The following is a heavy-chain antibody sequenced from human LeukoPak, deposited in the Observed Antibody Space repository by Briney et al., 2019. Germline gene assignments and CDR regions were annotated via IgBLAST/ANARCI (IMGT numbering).Heavy chain of an antibody. J-gene: IGHJ4*02. V-gene: IGHV4-34*01. CDR2: INHSGSP. Sequence: SETLSLTCAVYGGSFSGYYWSWIRQPPGKGLEWIGEINHSGSPNYNPPLKSRVTISVDTSKNQFSLKLSSVTGADTAVYYCARLQRPNSYYDFWSGYYYYLDCWGQGTLVTVSS. CDR3: ARLQRPNSYYDFWSGYYYYLDC. CDR1: GGSFSGYY. D-gene: IGHD3-3*01.